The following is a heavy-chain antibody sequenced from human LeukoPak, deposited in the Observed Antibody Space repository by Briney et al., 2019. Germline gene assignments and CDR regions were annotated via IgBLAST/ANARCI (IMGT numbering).Heavy chain of an antibody. CDR3: ARAQSKYCSGGRCYYFDY. V-gene: IGHV5-51*01. CDR2: IYPGDSDT. Sequence: PGESLKISCKGSGYSFSSYWIGWVRQMPGKGLEWMGIIYPGDSDTRYSPSFQGQVTISADKSISTAYLQWSSLKASDTAMYYCARAQSKYCSGGRCYYFDYWGQGTLVTVSS. D-gene: IGHD2-15*01. J-gene: IGHJ4*02. CDR1: GYSFSSYW.